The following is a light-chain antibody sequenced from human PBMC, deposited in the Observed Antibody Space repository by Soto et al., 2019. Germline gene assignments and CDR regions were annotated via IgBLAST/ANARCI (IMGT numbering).Light chain of an antibody. CDR2: DAS. CDR3: QQRSNWPVT. J-gene: IGKJ1*01. CDR1: QSVSSY. Sequence: EIVLTQSPATLSLSPGEGATLSCRASQSVSSYLAWYQQKPGQAPRLLIYDASNRVTGIPARFSGSGSGTDFTLIISSLEPEDFAVYYCQQRSNWPVTFGLGTKVEV. V-gene: IGKV3-11*01.